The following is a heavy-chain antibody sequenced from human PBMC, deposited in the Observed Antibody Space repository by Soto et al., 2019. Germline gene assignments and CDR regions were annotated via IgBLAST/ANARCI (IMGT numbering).Heavy chain of an antibody. J-gene: IGHJ4*02. CDR1: GYTFITYG. CDR2: ISAYNGNT. Sequence: QVQLVQSGAEVKKPGASVKVSCKASGYTFITYGINWVRQAPGQGLEWMGWISAYNGNTQFAQKFQDRLTMTRDTSTSTAYMELRSLRSDDTAVYYCALTAIDYWGQGTLVTVSS. V-gene: IGHV1-18*01. CDR3: ALTAIDY. D-gene: IGHD5-18*01.